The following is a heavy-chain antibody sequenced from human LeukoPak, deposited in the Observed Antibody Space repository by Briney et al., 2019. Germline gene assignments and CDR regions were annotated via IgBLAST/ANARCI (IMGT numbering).Heavy chain of an antibody. V-gene: IGHV4-59*03. D-gene: IGHD2-8*01. J-gene: IGHJ5*01. Sequence: PSETLSLTCTVSGDSTSNFYWNWIRQSPGKGLEWIGNIHYSGSSVYNPSLKSRGTISIDTSRRQFFLKLNSVTAADTAVYFCALAPNSNWFDFWGPGTLVAVSS. CDR1: GDSTSNFY. CDR2: IHYSGSS. CDR3: ALAPNSNWFDF.